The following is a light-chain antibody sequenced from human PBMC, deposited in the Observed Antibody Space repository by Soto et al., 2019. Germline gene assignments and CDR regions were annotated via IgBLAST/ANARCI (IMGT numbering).Light chain of an antibody. J-gene: IGKJ1*01. CDR3: QQYNNWPQT. Sequence: EIVLTQSPGTLSLSTGERATLSCRASQSVGSTYLAWYQQKPGQAPRLLIFGASSRATGIPDRFSGSGSGTDFTLTISRLEPEDFAVFYCQQYNNWPQTFGQGTKVDIK. V-gene: IGKV3-20*01. CDR1: QSVGSTY. CDR2: GAS.